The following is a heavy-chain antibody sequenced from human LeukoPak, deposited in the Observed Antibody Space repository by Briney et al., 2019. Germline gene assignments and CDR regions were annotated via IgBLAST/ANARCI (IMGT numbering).Heavy chain of an antibody. V-gene: IGHV1-69*13. CDR1: GGTFSSYA. J-gene: IGHJ4*02. CDR2: IIPIFGTA. CDR3: AGLAGDFWSGYYSAFDY. D-gene: IGHD3-3*01. Sequence: SVTVSCTASGGTFSSYAISWVRQAPGQGLEWMGGIIPIFGTANYAQKFQGRVTITADESTSTAYMELSSLRSEDTAVYYCAGLAGDFWSGYYSAFDYWGQGTLVTVSS.